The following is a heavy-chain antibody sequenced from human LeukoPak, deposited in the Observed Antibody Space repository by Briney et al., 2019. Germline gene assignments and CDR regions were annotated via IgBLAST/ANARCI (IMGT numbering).Heavy chain of an antibody. CDR1: GFTFSSYG. Sequence: PGRSLRLSCAASGFTFSSYGMHWVRQAPGKGLEWVAVIWYDGSNKYYADSVKGRFTISRDNSKNTLYLQMNGLRAEDTAVYYCARRLRFYDYWGQGTLVTVSS. CDR3: ARRLRFYDY. D-gene: IGHD3-16*01. V-gene: IGHV3-33*01. CDR2: IWYDGSNK. J-gene: IGHJ4*02.